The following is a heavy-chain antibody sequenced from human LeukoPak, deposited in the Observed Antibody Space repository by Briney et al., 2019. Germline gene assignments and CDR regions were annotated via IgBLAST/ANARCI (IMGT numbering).Heavy chain of an antibody. Sequence: PGGSLRLSCAASGFTFSSYSMNWVRQAPGKGLQWVSVIYSGVRTYYADSVKGRLTISRDNSKNTLYLQMNSLGAEDTAVYYCARPGSSSGNQEAFNYYYYGMDVWGQGTTVTV. D-gene: IGHD6-13*01. J-gene: IGHJ6*02. V-gene: IGHV3-53*01. CDR3: ARPGSSSGNQEAFNYYYYGMDV. CDR2: IYSGVRT. CDR1: GFTFSSYS.